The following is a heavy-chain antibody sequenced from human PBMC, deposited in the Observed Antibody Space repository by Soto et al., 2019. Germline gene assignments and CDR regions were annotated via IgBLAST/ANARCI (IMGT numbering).Heavy chain of an antibody. CDR2: ISSSSSTI. D-gene: IGHD2-2*01. V-gene: IGHV3-48*01. CDR1: GFTFSSYS. Sequence: RRLSCAASGFTFSSYSMNWVRQAPGKGLEWVSYISSSSSTIYYADSVKGRFTISRDNAKNSLYLQMNSLRAEDTAVYYCAREPVVPAARGLYYYGMDVWGQGTTVTVSS. CDR3: AREPVVPAARGLYYYGMDV. J-gene: IGHJ6*02.